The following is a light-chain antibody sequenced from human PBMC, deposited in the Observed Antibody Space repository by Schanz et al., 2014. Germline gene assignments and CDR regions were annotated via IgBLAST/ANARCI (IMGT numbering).Light chain of an antibody. V-gene: IGLV1-44*01. J-gene: IGLJ3*02. CDR2: SNS. CDR1: NSNIGSHT. Sequence: QSVLTQPPSASGTPGQRVTISCSINNSNIGSHTIKWYQQLPGTAPKLLIYSNSQRPSGVPDRFSGSKSGTSASLAISGLQSEDEADYYCAAWDDSLNGGVFGGGTKLTVL. CDR3: AAWDDSLNGGV.